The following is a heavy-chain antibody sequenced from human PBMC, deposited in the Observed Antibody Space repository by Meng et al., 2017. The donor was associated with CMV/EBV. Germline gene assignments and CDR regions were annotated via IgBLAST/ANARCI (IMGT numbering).Heavy chain of an antibody. Sequence: LVESRCGVGQPCGSRRLSCAASGFTFSSYGMHWVRQAPGKGLEWVAFIRYDGSNKYYADSVKGRFTISRDNSKNTLYLQMNSLRAEDTAVYYCAKIPAARFDYWGQGTLVTVSS. CDR2: IRYDGSNK. D-gene: IGHD2-2*01. V-gene: IGHV3-30*02. CDR1: GFTFSSYG. CDR3: AKIPAARFDY. J-gene: IGHJ4*02.